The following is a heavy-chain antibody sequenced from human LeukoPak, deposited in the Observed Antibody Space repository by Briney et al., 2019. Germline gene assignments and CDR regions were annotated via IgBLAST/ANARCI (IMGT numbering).Heavy chain of an antibody. CDR2: IKQDGSEK. CDR1: GFTFSSYW. Sequence: GGSLRLSCAASGFTFSSYWMSWVRQAPGKGLEWVANIKQDGSEKYYVDSLKGRLTISRDNAKNSLYLQMNSLRAEDTAVYYCARRGYGRYYYMDVWGKGTTVTVSS. V-gene: IGHV3-7*01. CDR3: ARRGYGRYYYMDV. J-gene: IGHJ6*03. D-gene: IGHD5-12*01.